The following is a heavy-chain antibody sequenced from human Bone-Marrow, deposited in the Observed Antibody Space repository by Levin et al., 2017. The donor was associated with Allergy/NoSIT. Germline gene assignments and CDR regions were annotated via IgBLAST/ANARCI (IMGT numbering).Heavy chain of an antibody. J-gene: IGHJ3*02. CDR3: ARDRGSGSDAFDI. CDR1: GLTVSSNY. Sequence: GGSLRLSCAASGLTVSSNYMNWVRQVPGKGLEWVSIIYSGGSTKYADSVKGRFTISRDNSKNTLYLQMNSLRAEDTAVYYCARDRGSGSDAFDIWGQGTMVTVSS. V-gene: IGHV3-53*01. CDR2: IYSGGST. D-gene: IGHD3-10*01.